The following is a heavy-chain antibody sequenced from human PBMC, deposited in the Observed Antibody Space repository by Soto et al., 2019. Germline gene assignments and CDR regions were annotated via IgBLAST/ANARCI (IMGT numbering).Heavy chain of an antibody. CDR3: ARVGPGATTETTGAAFDI. Sequence: QVQLQDSGPGLVKPSGTLSLTCAVSGASISGSNWWGWVRPPPGKGLEWVGEIFHTGTANYNPSLKSRGTISVDNSKYQFSLNLLSAPNTDTAVDSGARVGPGATTETTGAAFDIWGQGTMVTVSS. CDR2: IFHTGTA. CDR1: GASISGSNW. J-gene: IGHJ3*02. V-gene: IGHV4-4*02. D-gene: IGHD4-17*01.